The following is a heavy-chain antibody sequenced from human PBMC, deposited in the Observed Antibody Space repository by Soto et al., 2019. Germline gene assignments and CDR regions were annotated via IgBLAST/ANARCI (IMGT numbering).Heavy chain of an antibody. CDR2: IYSAGNT. CDR3: ATLDTAEIQTAAY. V-gene: IGHV3-66*01. Sequence: GGSLRLSCAASGFTVSSNYMSWVRQAPGKGLEWISIIYSAGNTYYADSVKGRFTISRDNAKNSLYLQMNSLRVEDTAVYYCATLDTAEIQTAAYWGQGTLVTVSS. D-gene: IGHD2-15*01. J-gene: IGHJ4*02. CDR1: GFTVSSNY.